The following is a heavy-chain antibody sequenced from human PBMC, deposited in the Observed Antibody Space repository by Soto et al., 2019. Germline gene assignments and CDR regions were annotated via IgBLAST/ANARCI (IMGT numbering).Heavy chain of an antibody. CDR1: GGSISSYY. CDR2: IYYSGST. D-gene: IGHD3-22*01. Sequence: QVQLQESGPGLVKPSETLSLTCTVSGGSISSYYWSWIRQPPGKGLEWIGYIYYSGSTNYNPSLKSRVTISVGTSKNQFSLKLSAVTAADTDVYYWARDGRGGHYECSGYNWYFDLWGRGTLVTVSS. J-gene: IGHJ2*01. V-gene: IGHV4-59*01. CDR3: ARDGRGGHYECSGYNWYFDL.